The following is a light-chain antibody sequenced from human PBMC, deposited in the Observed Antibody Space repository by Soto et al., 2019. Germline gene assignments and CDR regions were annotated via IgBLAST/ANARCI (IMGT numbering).Light chain of an antibody. CDR1: QGISNY. CDR3: QKYSSVPV. CDR2: AAS. Sequence: DIQMTQSPSSLSASVGDRVTITCRASQGISNYVAWYQQKPGKPPTLLIYAASTLQSGVPSRFSASGSGTDFTLTINSLQPEDVATYYCQKYSSVPVFGPGTKVDIK. J-gene: IGKJ3*01. V-gene: IGKV1-27*01.